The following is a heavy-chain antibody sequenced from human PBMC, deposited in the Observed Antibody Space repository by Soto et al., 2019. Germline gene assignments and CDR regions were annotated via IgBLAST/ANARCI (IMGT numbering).Heavy chain of an antibody. CDR3: ARDWYCSGGSCLDAFDI. Sequence: ASVKVSCKASGYTFTSYAMHWVRQAPGQRLEWMGWINAGNGNTKYAQKFQGRVTMTRDTSTSTAYMELSSLRSDDTAVYYCARDWYCSGGSCLDAFDIWGQGTMVTVSS. V-gene: IGHV1-3*01. J-gene: IGHJ3*02. D-gene: IGHD2-15*01. CDR1: GYTFTSYA. CDR2: INAGNGNT.